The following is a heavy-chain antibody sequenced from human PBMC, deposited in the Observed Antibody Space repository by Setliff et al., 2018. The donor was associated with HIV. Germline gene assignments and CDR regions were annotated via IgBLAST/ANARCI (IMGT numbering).Heavy chain of an antibody. CDR3: ARGGSGYYDFWSGSSAFEY. V-gene: IGHV1-69*13. D-gene: IGHD3-3*01. CDR2: IIPMFGTA. Sequence: ASVKVSCKASGGTFSSYAINWVRQAPGQGLEWMGGIIPMFGTAHYAQKFQGRVTITADESTTTAYMELSSLRSEDTAVFYCARGGSGYYDFWSGSSAFEYRGQGTLVTVSS. CDR1: GGTFSSYA. J-gene: IGHJ4*02.